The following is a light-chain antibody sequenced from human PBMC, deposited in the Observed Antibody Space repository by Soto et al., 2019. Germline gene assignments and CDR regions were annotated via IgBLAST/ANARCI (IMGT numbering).Light chain of an antibody. CDR3: LQYNGNSGT. J-gene: IGKJ1*01. V-gene: IGKV1-5*03. Sequence: DIQMTQSPSTLSASVGDRVAITCRASDNIVHWVAWYQQKPGKAPKLLIYKAANLADEVPSRFAGSGSGTDFTLTITRLQPDDFATYYCLQYNGNSGTFGQGTKV. CDR2: KAA. CDR1: DNIVHW.